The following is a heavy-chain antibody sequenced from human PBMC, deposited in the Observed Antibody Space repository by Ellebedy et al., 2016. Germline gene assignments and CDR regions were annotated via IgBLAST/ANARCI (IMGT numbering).Heavy chain of an antibody. Sequence: ASVKVSCKASGYTFTSYYMHWVRQAPGQGLEWMGIINPSGGSTSYAQKLQGRVTMTRDTSTSTVYMELSSLRSEETAVYYCARDRVWATAMGPFDYWGQGTLVTVSS. D-gene: IGHD5-18*01. V-gene: IGHV1-46*04. CDR3: ARDRVWATAMGPFDY. J-gene: IGHJ4*02. CDR1: GYTFTSYY. CDR2: INPSGGST.